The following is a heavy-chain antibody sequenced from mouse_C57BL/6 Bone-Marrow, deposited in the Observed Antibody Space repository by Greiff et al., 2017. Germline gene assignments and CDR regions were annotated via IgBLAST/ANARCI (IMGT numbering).Heavy chain of an antibody. Sequence: VQLQQSGAELARPGASVKLSCKASGYTFTSYGISWVKQRTGQGLEWIGEIYPRSGNTYYNEKFKGKATLTADKSSSTAYMELRSLTSEDSAVYVCARDMITQYYFDYWGQGTTLTVSS. D-gene: IGHD2-4*01. CDR3: ARDMITQYYFDY. J-gene: IGHJ2*01. CDR2: IYPRSGNT. CDR1: GYTFTSYG. V-gene: IGHV1-81*01.